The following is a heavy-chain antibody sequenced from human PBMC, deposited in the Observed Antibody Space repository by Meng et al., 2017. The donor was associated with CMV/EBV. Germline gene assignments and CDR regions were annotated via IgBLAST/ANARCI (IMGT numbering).Heavy chain of an antibody. J-gene: IGHJ6*02. CDR2: INPSGGST. CDR3: ARDHYEFWSGYYVRYYYYYGMDV. Sequence: ASVKVSCKASGYTFTSYYMHWVRQAPGQGLEWMGIINPSGGSTSYAQKFQGRVTMNRDTSTSTVYMELSSLRSEDTAVYYCARDHYEFWSGYYVRYYYYYGMDVWGQGTTVTVSS. V-gene: IGHV1-46*01. CDR1: GYTFTSYY. D-gene: IGHD3-3*01.